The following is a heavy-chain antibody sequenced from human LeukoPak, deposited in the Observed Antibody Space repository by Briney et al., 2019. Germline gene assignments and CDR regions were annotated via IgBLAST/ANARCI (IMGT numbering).Heavy chain of an antibody. CDR2: IKQDGSEK. CDR1: GFTFSSYW. D-gene: IGHD6-13*01. J-gene: IGHJ4*02. V-gene: IGHV3-7*01. CDR3: ARVGYSSSWSPSDY. Sequence: GGPLRLSCAASGFTFSSYWMSWVRQAPGKGLEWVANIKQDGSEKYYVDSVKGRFTISRDNAKNSLCLQMNSLRAEDTAVYYCARVGYSSSWSPSDYWGQGALVTVSS.